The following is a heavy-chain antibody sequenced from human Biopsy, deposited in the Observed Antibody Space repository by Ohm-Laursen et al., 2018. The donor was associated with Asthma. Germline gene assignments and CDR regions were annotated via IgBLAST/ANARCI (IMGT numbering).Heavy chain of an antibody. J-gene: IGHJ4*02. CDR3: AREGVAGTHIED. CDR2: ISYDGSSI. CDR1: RFTYE. D-gene: IGHD6-19*01. V-gene: IGHV3-30-3*01. Sequence: FLRLSCAASRFTYEMHWVRQAPGEGLEWVAVISYDGSSIYYADSVKGRFTISRDNSKNTLSLQMNSLTAEDTAVYYCAREGVAGTHIEDWGQGTLVTVSS.